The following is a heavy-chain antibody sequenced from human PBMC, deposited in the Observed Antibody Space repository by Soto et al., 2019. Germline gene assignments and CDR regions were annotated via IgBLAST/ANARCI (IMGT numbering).Heavy chain of an antibody. CDR1: GHTFTNYG. Sequence: QVQLVQSGAEVRKPGASLKVSCKASGHTFTNYGISWVRQAPGQGLEWMGWINANNGHTNYAQKFQGRVTMPIDTSMSTGYMELRSLRSDDTAVYYCARAGDQWEQRYFDSWGQGTLVTVSS. D-gene: IGHD1-26*01. CDR3: ARAGDQWEQRYFDS. J-gene: IGHJ4*02. V-gene: IGHV1-18*01. CDR2: INANNGHT.